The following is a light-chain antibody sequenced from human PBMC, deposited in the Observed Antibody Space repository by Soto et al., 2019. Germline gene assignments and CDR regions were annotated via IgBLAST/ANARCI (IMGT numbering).Light chain of an antibody. CDR1: SSDIGSYNL. CDR3: CSYASGGTYV. J-gene: IGLJ1*01. Sequence: QSALTQPASVSGYPGQSITISCTGTSSDIGSYNLVSWYQQHPGKAPKLMIYEGSKRPAGVSDRLSGSRSGNTASLTISGLQAEDEADYYCCSYASGGTYVFGTGTKVTVL. CDR2: EGS. V-gene: IGLV2-23*01.